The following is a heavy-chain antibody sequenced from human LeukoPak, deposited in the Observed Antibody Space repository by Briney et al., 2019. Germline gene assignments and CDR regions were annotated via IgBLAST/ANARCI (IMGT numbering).Heavy chain of an antibody. V-gene: IGHV3-23*01. Sequence: PGGSLRLSCAASGFTFSSYAMSWVRQAPGKGLEWVSAISGSGGSTYYADSVKGRFTISRDNSKNTLYLQMNSLRAEDTAVYYCAKTPSHQLLSPYYYYYYMDVWGKGTTVTVSS. J-gene: IGHJ6*03. CDR3: AKTPSHQLLSPYYYYYYMDV. D-gene: IGHD2-2*01. CDR2: ISGSGGST. CDR1: GFTFSSYA.